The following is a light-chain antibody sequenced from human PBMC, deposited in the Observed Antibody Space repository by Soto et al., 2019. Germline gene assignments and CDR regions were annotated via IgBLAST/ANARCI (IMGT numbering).Light chain of an antibody. Sequence: QSVLTQPPSVSAAPGQKVTISCSGSSSNIGNNYVSWYQQLPGTAPKLLIYDNNKRPSGIPDRFSGSKSGTSATLGITGLQTGDEAYYYCGTWDSSLSAGGVFGTGTNVTVL. CDR2: DNN. V-gene: IGLV1-51*01. CDR3: GTWDSSLSAGGV. J-gene: IGLJ1*01. CDR1: SSNIGNNY.